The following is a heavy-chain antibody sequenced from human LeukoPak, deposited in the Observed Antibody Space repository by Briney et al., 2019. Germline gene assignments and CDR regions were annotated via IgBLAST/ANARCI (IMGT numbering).Heavy chain of an antibody. D-gene: IGHD3-9*01. CDR3: ARALRYFDLSTAGYYYYYMDV. Sequence: SETLSLTCTVSGGSISSHYWSWIRQPPGKGLEWIGYIYYSGSTNYNPSLKSRVTISVDTSKNQFSLKLSSVTAADTAVYYCARALRYFDLSTAGYYYYYMDVWGKGTTVTVPS. J-gene: IGHJ6*03. V-gene: IGHV4-59*11. CDR2: IYYSGST. CDR1: GGSISSHY.